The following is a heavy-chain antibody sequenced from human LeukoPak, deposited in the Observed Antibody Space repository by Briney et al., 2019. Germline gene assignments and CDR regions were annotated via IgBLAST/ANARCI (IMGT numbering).Heavy chain of an antibody. Sequence: SETLSLTCTVSGYSISSGYYWSWIRQPPGKGLEWIGEINHSGSTNYNPSLKSRVTISVDTSKNQFSLKLSSVTAADTAVYYCAARYYDFWSGYYTGDYWGQGTLVTVSS. CDR2: INHSGST. CDR1: GYSISSGYY. V-gene: IGHV4-38-2*02. CDR3: AARYYDFWSGYYTGDY. J-gene: IGHJ4*02. D-gene: IGHD3-3*01.